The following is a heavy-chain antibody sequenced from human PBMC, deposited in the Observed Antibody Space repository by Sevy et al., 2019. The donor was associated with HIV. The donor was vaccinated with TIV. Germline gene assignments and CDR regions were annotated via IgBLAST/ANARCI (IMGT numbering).Heavy chain of an antibody. CDR1: GDSVSSNSAA. V-gene: IGHV6-1*01. CDR3: ARGHYFGSGISNYYYYGMDV. J-gene: IGHJ6*02. CDR2: TYYRSKWYN. D-gene: IGHD3-10*01. Sequence: SQTLSLTCVISGDSVSSNSAAWNWIRQSPSRGLEWLGRTYYRSKWYNDYAVSVKSRITINPDTSKNQFSLQLNSVTPEDTAVYYCARGHYFGSGISNYYYYGMDVWGQGTTVTVSS.